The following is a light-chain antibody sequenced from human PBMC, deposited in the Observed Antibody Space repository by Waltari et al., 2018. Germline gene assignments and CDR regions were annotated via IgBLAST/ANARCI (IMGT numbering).Light chain of an antibody. CDR3: KSYTSSSTLL. CDR2: EVT. Sequence: QSALTQPASVSGSLGPPITISCTGTSMAVGVYNYAPWYQQHPGKAPKLMIYEVTNRPSGVSNRFSGSKSGNTASLTISGLQAEDEADYYCKSYTSSSTLLFGGGTKLTVL. CDR1: SMAVGVYNY. J-gene: IGLJ2*01. V-gene: IGLV2-14*01.